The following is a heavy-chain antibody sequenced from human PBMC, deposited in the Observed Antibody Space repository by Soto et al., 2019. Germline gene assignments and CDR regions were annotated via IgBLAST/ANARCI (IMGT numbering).Heavy chain of an antibody. D-gene: IGHD1-26*01. CDR3: ARAFGGSYYSTH. J-gene: IGHJ4*02. CDR2: ISSSSNYI. V-gene: IGHV3-21*01. Sequence: GGSLRLSFAAPGFTFSSYTINWVRQAPGKGLEWVSSISSSSNYIYYADSVKGRFTISRDSAKNSLYLQMNSLRAEDTAVYYCARAFGGSYYSTHWGQGTLVTVSS. CDR1: GFTFSSYT.